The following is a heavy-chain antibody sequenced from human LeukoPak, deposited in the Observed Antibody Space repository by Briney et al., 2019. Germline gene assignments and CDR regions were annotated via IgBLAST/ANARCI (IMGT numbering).Heavy chain of an antibody. CDR2: IHYSEYSGRIST. V-gene: IGHV4-59*01. Sequence: SSETLSLTCAVSGGAIGSYDGSWVRQPPGKGLEWIGYIHYSEYSGRISTDYNPSLLSRVTISIDTSKNQISLKLTSVTAADTAVYCCARFVVSGGTCYFDSWGQGSLVTVSS. CDR1: GGAIGSYD. D-gene: IGHD2-15*01. J-gene: IGHJ4*02. CDR3: ARFVVSGGTCYFDS.